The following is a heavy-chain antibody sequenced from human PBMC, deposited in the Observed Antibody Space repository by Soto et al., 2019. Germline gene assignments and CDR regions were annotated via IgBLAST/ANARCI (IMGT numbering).Heavy chain of an antibody. CDR2: IKQDGSEK. Sequence: EVQLVESGGGLVQPGGSLRLSCAASGFTFSSYWMSWVRQAPGKGLEWVANIKQDGSEKYYVDSVKGRFTISRDNAKNSLYLQMNSLRAGDTAVYYCARELVGATVDYWGEGTLVTVSS. CDR3: ARELVGATVDY. CDR1: GFTFSSYW. D-gene: IGHD2-15*01. V-gene: IGHV3-7*04. J-gene: IGHJ4*02.